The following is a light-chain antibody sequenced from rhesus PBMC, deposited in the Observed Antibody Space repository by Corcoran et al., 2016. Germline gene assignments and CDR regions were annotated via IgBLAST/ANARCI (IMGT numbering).Light chain of an antibody. J-gene: IGKJ1*01. Sequence: EIVMTQSPATLALSPGERATLSCRASQTISTFLAWFQQKPGRSPRPLIYGATSRAPGIPDRCTVRGSGTDFTLTISSLEPEDVAIYFCLQTDNWPRTFGQGTKVEIK. V-gene: IGKV3-24*03. CDR1: QTISTF. CDR2: GAT. CDR3: LQTDNWPRT.